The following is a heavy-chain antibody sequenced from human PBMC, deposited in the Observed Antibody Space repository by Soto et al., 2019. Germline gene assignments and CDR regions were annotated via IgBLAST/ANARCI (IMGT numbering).Heavy chain of an antibody. Sequence: QVQLQESGPGLVKPSETLSLTCTVSGGSISSYYWSWIRQPPGKGLEWIGYIYYSGSTNYNPSLKSRVTISVDTSKNQFSLKLSSVTAADTAVYYCAGRWGLGAHSGWFDPWGQGTLVTVSS. CDR3: AGRWGLGAHSGWFDP. CDR1: GGSISSYY. V-gene: IGHV4-59*01. J-gene: IGHJ5*02. D-gene: IGHD1-26*01. CDR2: IYYSGST.